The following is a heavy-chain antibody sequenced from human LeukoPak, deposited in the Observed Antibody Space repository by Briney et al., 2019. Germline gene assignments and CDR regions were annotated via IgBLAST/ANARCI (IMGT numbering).Heavy chain of an antibody. D-gene: IGHD3-22*01. J-gene: IGHJ4*02. CDR3: ARGGNYYDSSGYYYFDY. CDR2: IYTSGST. CDR1: GGSISSGSYY. V-gene: IGHV4-61*02. Sequence: SQTLSLTCTVSGGSISSGSYYWCSIRQPTGWGLEWIGRIYTSGSTNYNPSLKSRATISVDTSKNQSSLKLSSVTAADTAVYYCARGGNYYDSSGYYYFDYWGQGTLVTVSS.